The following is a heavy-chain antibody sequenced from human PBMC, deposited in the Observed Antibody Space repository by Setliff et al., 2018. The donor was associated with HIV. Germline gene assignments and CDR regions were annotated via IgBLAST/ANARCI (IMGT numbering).Heavy chain of an antibody. CDR3: ARGHDNKYYYFYYMDV. V-gene: IGHV4-34*01. D-gene: IGHD3-9*01. J-gene: IGHJ6*03. CDR2: IYHSGST. CDR1: GGSLSGYY. Sequence: PSETLSLTCAVYGGSLSGYYWSWVRQPPGKGLEWIGEIYHSGSTNYNPSLKSRVTISVDTSKNQFSLKLSSVTAADTAVYYCARGHDNKYYYFYYMDVWGKGTTVTVSS.